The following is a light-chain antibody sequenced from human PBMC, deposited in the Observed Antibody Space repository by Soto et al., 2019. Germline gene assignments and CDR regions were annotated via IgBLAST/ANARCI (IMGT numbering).Light chain of an antibody. J-gene: IGKJ1*01. CDR1: QSVSSN. V-gene: IGKV3-15*01. CDR2: GAS. CDR3: QQYNSWLWT. Sequence: EIVLTQSPGTLSLSPGERATLSCRASQSVSSNLAWYQQKPGQAPRLLIYGASTRATGIPARFSGSGSGTEFTLIISSLQSEDSAVYYCQQYNSWLWTFGQGTKVDNK.